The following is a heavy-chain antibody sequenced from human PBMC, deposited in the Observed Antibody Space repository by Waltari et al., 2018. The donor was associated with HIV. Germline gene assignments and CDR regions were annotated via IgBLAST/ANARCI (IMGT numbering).Heavy chain of an antibody. CDR3: VRVSNGYNIYYYYGMDV. CDR2: ISGYNGNT. V-gene: IGHV1-18*01. D-gene: IGHD6-25*01. Sequence: QVQLVQSGAEVKKPGASVKASCKASGYTFSSDGVPWVRQVTGQGLEWVGWISGYNGNTNYAQKMQGRVTLTTDTSTSTAYMELMSLRSDDTAVYYCVRVSNGYNIYYYYGMDVWGQGTTVTVSS. J-gene: IGHJ6*02. CDR1: GYTFSSDG.